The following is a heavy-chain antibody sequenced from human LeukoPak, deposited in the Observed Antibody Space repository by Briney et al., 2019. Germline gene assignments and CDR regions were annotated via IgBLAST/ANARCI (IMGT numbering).Heavy chain of an antibody. V-gene: IGHV4-38-2*02. CDR2: IYHSGST. Sequence: SETLSLTCAVSGYSISSGYYWGWIRQPPGKGLEWIGSIYHSGSTYYNPSLKSRVTISVDTSKNQFSLKLSSVTAAATAVYYCARDGIAAAPDAFDIWGQGTMVTVSS. CDR3: ARDGIAAAPDAFDI. J-gene: IGHJ3*02. CDR1: GYSISSGYY. D-gene: IGHD6-13*01.